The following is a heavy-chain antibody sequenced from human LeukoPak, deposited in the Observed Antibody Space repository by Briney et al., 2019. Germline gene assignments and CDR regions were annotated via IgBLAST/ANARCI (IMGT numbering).Heavy chain of an antibody. CDR3: ATASTTVTPYYYYYGMGV. Sequence: GASVKVSCKVSGYTLTELSMHWVRQAPGKGLEWMGGFDPEDGETIYAQKFQGRVTMTEDTSTDTAYMELSSLRSEDTAVYYCATASTTVTPYYYYYGMGVWGQGTTVTVSS. V-gene: IGHV1-24*01. D-gene: IGHD4-17*01. J-gene: IGHJ6*02. CDR1: GYTLTELS. CDR2: FDPEDGET.